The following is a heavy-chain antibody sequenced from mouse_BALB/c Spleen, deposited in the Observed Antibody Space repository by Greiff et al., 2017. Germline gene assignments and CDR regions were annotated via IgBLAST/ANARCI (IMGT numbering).Heavy chain of an antibody. CDR2: ISSGSSTI. Sequence: EVKVVESGGGLVQPGGSRKLSCAASGFTFSSFGMHWVRQAPEKGLEWVAYISSGSSTIYYADTVKGRFTISRDNPKNTLFLQMTSLRSEDTAMYYCARSKEYGNYADYWGQGTTLTVSS. CDR1: GFTFSSFG. V-gene: IGHV5-17*02. D-gene: IGHD2-10*02. CDR3: ARSKEYGNYADY. J-gene: IGHJ2*01.